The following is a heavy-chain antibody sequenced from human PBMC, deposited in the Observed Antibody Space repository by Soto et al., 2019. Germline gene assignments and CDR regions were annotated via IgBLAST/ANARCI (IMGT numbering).Heavy chain of an antibody. CDR1: GYTFTSYG. CDR2: MNPNSGNT. D-gene: IGHD6-19*01. J-gene: IGHJ6*02. Sequence: ASVKVSCKASGYTFTSYGISWVRQATGQGLEWMGWMNPNSGNTGYAQKFQGRVTMTRNTSISTAYMELSSLRSEDTAVYYCARAGYSSGWGQYYYYGMDVWGQGTTVTVSS. V-gene: IGHV1-8*02. CDR3: ARAGYSSGWGQYYYYGMDV.